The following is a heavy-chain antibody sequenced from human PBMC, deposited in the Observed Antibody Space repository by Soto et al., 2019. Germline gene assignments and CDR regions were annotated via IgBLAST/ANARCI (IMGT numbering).Heavy chain of an antibody. CDR1: GFTFSSYA. J-gene: IGHJ1*01. CDR3: AKVGHNYYDSSGLGYFQH. V-gene: IGHV3-23*01. D-gene: IGHD3-22*01. Sequence: GGSLRLSCAASGFTFSSYAMSWVRQAPGKXLEWVSAISGSGGSTYYADSVKGQFTISRDNSKNTLYLQMNSLRAEDTAVYYCAKVGHNYYDSSGLGYFQHWGQGTLVTVSS. CDR2: ISGSGGST.